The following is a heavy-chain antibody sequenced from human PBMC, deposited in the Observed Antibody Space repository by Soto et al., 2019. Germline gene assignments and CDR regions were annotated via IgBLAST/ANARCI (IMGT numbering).Heavy chain of an antibody. V-gene: IGHV4-59*01. J-gene: IGHJ4*02. Sequence: PLETLSVTSTVAGGSSVCYGCSWIRQPPGKGLEWIGYIYYSGSTNYNPSLKSRVTISVDTSKNQFSLKLSSVTAADTAVYYCARGALIVVTTDWGKGTLVTVSS. D-gene: IGHD5-12*01. CDR2: IYYSGST. CDR1: GGSSVCYG. CDR3: ARGALIVVTTD.